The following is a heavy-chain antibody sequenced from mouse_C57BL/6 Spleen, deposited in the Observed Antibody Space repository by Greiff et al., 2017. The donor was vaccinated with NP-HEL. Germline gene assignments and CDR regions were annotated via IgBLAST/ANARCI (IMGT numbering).Heavy chain of an antibody. D-gene: IGHD1-1*01. CDR3: ARAYNFYGSSYYYAMDY. Sequence: EVMLVESGGGLVKPGGSLKLSCAASGFTFSDYGMHWVRQAPEKGLEWVAYISSGSSTIYYADTVKGRFTISRDIAKNTLFLQMTSLRSEDTAMYYCARAYNFYGSSYYYAMDYWGQGTSVTVSS. J-gene: IGHJ4*01. V-gene: IGHV5-17*01. CDR2: ISSGSSTI. CDR1: GFTFSDYG.